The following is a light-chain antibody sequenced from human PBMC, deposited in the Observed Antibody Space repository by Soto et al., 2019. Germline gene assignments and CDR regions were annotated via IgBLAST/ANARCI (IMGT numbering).Light chain of an antibody. CDR2: GAS. CDR1: QSVSSN. J-gene: IGKJ1*01. CDR3: QQYGSSPAT. Sequence: EIVMTQSPATLSVSPGERATLSCRASQSVSSNLAWYQQKPGQAPRLLIYGASTRATGIPARFGGSGSGTEFTLTISSLQSEDFAVYYCQQYGSSPATFGQGTKVDIK. V-gene: IGKV3-15*01.